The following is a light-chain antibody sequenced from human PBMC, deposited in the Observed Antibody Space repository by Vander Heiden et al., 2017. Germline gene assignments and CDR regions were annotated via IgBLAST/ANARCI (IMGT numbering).Light chain of an antibody. CDR1: NIGSKS. CDR2: DDS. J-gene: IGLJ1*01. CDR3: QVWDSTTDHHV. Sequence: SYVLTPSPPVSVAPGQTAKITCGGKNIGSKSVHWYQQRPGQAPVLVVYDDSDRPSGIPERFSGSNSGNAATLTISRVEAGDEADYYCQVWDSTTDHHVFATGTKVTVL. V-gene: IGLV3-21*02.